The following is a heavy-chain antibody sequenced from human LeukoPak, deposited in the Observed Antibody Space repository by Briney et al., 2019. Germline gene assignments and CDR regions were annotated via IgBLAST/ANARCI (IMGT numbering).Heavy chain of an antibody. CDR1: GFTFSNAC. V-gene: IGHV3-23*01. D-gene: IGHD4-23*01. CDR2: ISGSGGST. J-gene: IGHJ4*02. CDR3: AKGDYGGNLAYFDY. Sequence: PGGSLRLSCTVSGFTFSNACISWVRQAPGKGLEWVSVISGSGGSTYYADSVKGRFTISRDNSKNTLYLQMNRLRAEDTAVYYCAKGDYGGNLAYFDYWGQGTLVTVSS.